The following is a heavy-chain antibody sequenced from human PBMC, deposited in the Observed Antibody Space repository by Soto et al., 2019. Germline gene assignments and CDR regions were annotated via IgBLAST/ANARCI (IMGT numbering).Heavy chain of an antibody. D-gene: IGHD5-18*01. CDR2: ITYSSDSI. J-gene: IGHJ4*02. CDR3: ARRNNYNYGGTWDVD. V-gene: IGHV3-21*01. Sequence: PGGSLRLSCSASGFTFSNYNMNWVLQAPWKGLEWVSSITYSSDSIYYADSVKGRFTISRDNAENSLFLQMSSLRADDTAVYYCARRNNYNYGGTWDVDWGQGTLVNVSS. CDR1: GFTFSNYN.